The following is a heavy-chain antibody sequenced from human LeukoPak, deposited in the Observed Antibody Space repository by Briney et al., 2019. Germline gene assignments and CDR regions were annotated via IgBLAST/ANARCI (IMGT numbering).Heavy chain of an antibody. V-gene: IGHV3-11*03. CDR1: GITFSDYY. J-gene: IGHJ4*02. CDR2: ISSSSSYT. D-gene: IGHD6-25*01. Sequence: GGSLRLSCAASGITFSDYYMSWIRQAPGKGLEWVSYISSSSSYTNYADSVKGRFTISRDNAKNSVYLQMNSLRAEDTAVYYCASWATAIDYWGQGTLVSVSS. CDR3: ASWATAIDY.